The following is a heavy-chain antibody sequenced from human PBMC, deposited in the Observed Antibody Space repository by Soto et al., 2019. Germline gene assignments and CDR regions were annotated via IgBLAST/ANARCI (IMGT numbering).Heavy chain of an antibody. CDR1: GYTFTSYG. J-gene: IGHJ4*02. CDR2: ISAYNGNT. D-gene: IGHD4-17*01. CDR3: ARDRVSLLSDYGDYEGPFDY. V-gene: IGHV1-18*01. Sequence: GASVKVSCKASGYTFTSYGVSWVRQAPGQGLEWMGWISAYNGNTNYAQKLQGRVTMTTDTSTSTAYMELRSLRSDDTAVYYCARDRVSLLSDYGDYEGPFDYWGQGTLVTVSS.